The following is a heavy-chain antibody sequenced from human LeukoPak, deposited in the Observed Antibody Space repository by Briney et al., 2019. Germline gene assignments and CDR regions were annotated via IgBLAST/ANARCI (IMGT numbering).Heavy chain of an antibody. D-gene: IGHD6-13*01. CDR1: GFTFSSYS. CDR2: ISSSSSYI. J-gene: IGHJ4*02. CDR3: ASRGIAAAGTWHDY. V-gene: IGHV3-21*01. Sequence: GGSLRLSCAASGFTFSSYSMNWVRQAPGKGLEWVSSISSSSSYIYYADSVKGRFTISRDNAKSSLYLQMNSLRAEDTAVYYCASRGIAAAGTWHDYWGQGTLVTVSS.